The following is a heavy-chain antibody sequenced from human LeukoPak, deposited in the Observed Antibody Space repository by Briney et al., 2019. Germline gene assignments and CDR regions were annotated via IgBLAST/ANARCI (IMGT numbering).Heavy chain of an antibody. CDR2: INGDGSST. D-gene: IGHD3-10*01. J-gene: IGHJ4*02. Sequence: GGSLRLSCAASGFTFSTYWMHWVRHAPGKGLVWVSRINGDGSSTTYAGSVKGRFTISRDNAKNTVYLQMNSLRAEDTAVYYCARALYYYGSGSDYWGQGTLVTVSS. CDR1: GFTFSTYW. CDR3: ARALYYYGSGSDY. V-gene: IGHV3-74*01.